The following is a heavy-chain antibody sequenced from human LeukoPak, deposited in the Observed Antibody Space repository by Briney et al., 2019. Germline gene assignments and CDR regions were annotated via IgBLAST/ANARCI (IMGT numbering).Heavy chain of an antibody. V-gene: IGHV1-46*03. Sequence: ASVKVSCKASGYTFTSYYMHWVRQAPGQGLEWMGIINPSGGSTSYAQKFQGRVTMTRDTSTSTVYMELSSLRSEDTAVYYRARDGGVHYDFWSGYYRDEVWFDPWGQGTLVTVSS. J-gene: IGHJ5*02. CDR1: GYTFTSYY. CDR2: INPSGGST. D-gene: IGHD3-3*01. CDR3: ARDGGVHYDFWSGYYRDEVWFDP.